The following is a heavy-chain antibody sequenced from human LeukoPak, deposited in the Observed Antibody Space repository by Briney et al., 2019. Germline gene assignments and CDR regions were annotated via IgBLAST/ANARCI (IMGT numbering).Heavy chain of an antibody. D-gene: IGHD3-16*01. CDR2: ISGRSSHI. CDR3: GRAFPPLRTSSAGDL. CDR1: GFSFSDYD. V-gene: IGHV3-21*01. J-gene: IGHJ1*01. Sequence: GGSLRLSCSASGFSFSDYDMNWVRQAPGTGLEWVSAISGRSSHIYYGESVKGRFTISRDNAKNSLYLQMDSLGVEDTAVYYCGRAFPPLRTSSAGDLWGQGTLVIVSS.